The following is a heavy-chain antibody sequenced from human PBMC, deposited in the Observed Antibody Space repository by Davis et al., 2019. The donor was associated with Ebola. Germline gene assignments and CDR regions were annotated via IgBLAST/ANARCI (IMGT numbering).Heavy chain of an antibody. CDR1: GFTFSDYP. CDR3: TTGPPYYDFWSGYYPYYFDY. J-gene: IGHJ4*02. Sequence: GGSLRLSCAASGFTFSDYPMNWVRQAPGKGLEWVGRIKSKTDGGTTHYAAPVKGRFTISRDDSKNTLYLQMNSLKTEDTAVYYCTTGPPYYDFWSGYYPYYFDYWGQGTLVTVSS. V-gene: IGHV3-15*06. D-gene: IGHD3-3*01. CDR2: IKSKTDGGTT.